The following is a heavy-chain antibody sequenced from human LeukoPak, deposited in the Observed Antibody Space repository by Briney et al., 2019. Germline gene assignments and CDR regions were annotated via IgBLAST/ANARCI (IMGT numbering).Heavy chain of an antibody. Sequence: PGGSLRLSCAASGFTFSSDEMNWVRQAPGKGLEWVSYISSSGSTRHYTDSVKGRYTISRDNSKNTLYLQMNSLRAEDTAVYYCAKGSRQLPFDYWGQGTLVTVSS. D-gene: IGHD5-18*01. CDR3: AKGSRQLPFDY. CDR2: ISSSGSTR. J-gene: IGHJ4*02. V-gene: IGHV3-48*03. CDR1: GFTFSSDE.